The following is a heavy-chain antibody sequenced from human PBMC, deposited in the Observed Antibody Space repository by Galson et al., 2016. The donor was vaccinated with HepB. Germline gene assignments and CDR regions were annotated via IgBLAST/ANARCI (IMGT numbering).Heavy chain of an antibody. CDR2: ISTRRTT. D-gene: IGHD1-26*01. CDR1: GFVFSNFG. J-gene: IGHJ4*02. CDR3: AKDGSYSGNLHGYFDY. V-gene: IGHV3-69-1*01. Sequence: SLRLSCAASGFVFSNFGLSWVRQAPGKGLEWVASISTRRTTYYSDSVQGRFTISRDNADNSLFLQMNSLSGDDTALYYCAKDGSYSGNLHGYFDYWGQGTLVTVSS.